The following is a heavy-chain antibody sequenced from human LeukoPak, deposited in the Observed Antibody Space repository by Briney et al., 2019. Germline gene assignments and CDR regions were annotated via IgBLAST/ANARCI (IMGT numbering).Heavy chain of an antibody. CDR2: IYYSVTT. Sequence: SETLSLTCTVSGDSVSSDSYYWSWIRQPPGKGLEWIGYIYYSVTTNYNPSLKSRVTISIDTSKNQFSLKLSSVTAADTAVYYCARGLSAAPPGRYWGQGTLVTVSS. CDR3: ARGLSAAPPGRY. D-gene: IGHD6-13*01. J-gene: IGHJ4*02. CDR1: GDSVSSDSYY. V-gene: IGHV4-61*01.